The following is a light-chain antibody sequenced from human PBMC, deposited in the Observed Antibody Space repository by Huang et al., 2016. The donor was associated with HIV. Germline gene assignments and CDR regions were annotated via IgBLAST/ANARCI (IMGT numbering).Light chain of an antibody. CDR2: GAN. Sequence: EIVMTQSPATLSVSPGERATLSRRAGQSVSSNLAWYQQKPGQAPRLLIYGANTRATGIPARFSGTGSGTGFTLTISSLQSEDFAVYYCQQYNNWPRTFGQGTKVDIK. J-gene: IGKJ1*01. V-gene: IGKV3-15*01. CDR1: QSVSSN. CDR3: QQYNNWPRT.